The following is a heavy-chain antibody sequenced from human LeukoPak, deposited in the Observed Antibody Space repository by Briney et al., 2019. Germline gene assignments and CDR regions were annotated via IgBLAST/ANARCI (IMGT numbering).Heavy chain of an antibody. Sequence: PGGSLRLSCAASGFSVNNLYMSWVRQAPGKGLEWVSVIYSGDRTYYADSVKGRFTISRDNAKNSLYLQMNSLRAEDTAVYYCASRGGDLAFDIWGQGTMVTVSS. D-gene: IGHD2-21*02. CDR3: ASRGGDLAFDI. V-gene: IGHV3-66*01. J-gene: IGHJ3*02. CDR1: GFSVNNLY. CDR2: IYSGDRT.